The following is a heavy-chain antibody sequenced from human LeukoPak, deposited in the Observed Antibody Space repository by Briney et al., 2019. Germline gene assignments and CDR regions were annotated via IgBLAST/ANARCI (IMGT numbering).Heavy chain of an antibody. D-gene: IGHD1-26*01. Sequence: GGSLRLSCAASGFTFDDYAMHWVRQAPGKGLEWVSGISWNSGSIGYADSVKGRFTISRDNAKNSLYLQMNSLRAEDMALYYCAKEKGATRLGAFDIWGQGTMVTVSS. CDR1: GFTFDDYA. CDR2: ISWNSGSI. CDR3: AKEKGATRLGAFDI. V-gene: IGHV3-9*03. J-gene: IGHJ3*02.